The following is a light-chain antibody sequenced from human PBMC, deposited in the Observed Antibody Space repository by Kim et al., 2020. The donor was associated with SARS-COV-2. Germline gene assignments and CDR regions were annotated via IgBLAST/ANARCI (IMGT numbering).Light chain of an antibody. J-gene: IGLJ2*01. CDR3: QAWDSCTVV. CDR2: QGS. V-gene: IGLV3-1*01. CDR1: KLGDKY. Sequence: SYELTQPPSVSVSPGQTASITCSGNKLGDKYASWYQQKPGQSPVLVIYQGSKRPSGIPERFSGSNSGNTATLTISGTQAMDEADYYCQAWDSCTVVFGGGTQLTVL.